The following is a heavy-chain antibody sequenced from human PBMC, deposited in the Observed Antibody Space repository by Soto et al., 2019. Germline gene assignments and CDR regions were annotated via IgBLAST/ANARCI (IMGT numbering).Heavy chain of an antibody. CDR3: ERHSNRNYRLYCFDY. CDR2: IYDSGST. Sequence: SETLSLPCTVSGGSVISHYGSSIRQSPGKGLERIGYIYDSGSTQNQPSLKKRVSISVDTTKNQFSLKVSSATAAYSAVYFCERHSNRNYRLYCFDYWGQGALVTVSS. V-gene: IGHV4-59*08. CDR1: GGSVISHY. D-gene: IGHD4-4*01. J-gene: IGHJ4*02.